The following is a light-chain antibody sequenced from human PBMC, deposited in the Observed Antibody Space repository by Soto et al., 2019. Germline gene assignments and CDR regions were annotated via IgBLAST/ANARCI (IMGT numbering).Light chain of an antibody. CDR3: QQYGTSFWT. CDR1: QSVSSNY. Sequence: DIVLTQSPGTLSLSPGERATLSCMTSQSVSSNYLAWYQQKPGQAPRLLIYGASTRATGIPDRFSGSGSGADFTLTISRLEPEDFAVYYWQQYGTSFWTFGQGTKVEIK. V-gene: IGKV3-20*01. J-gene: IGKJ1*01. CDR2: GAS.